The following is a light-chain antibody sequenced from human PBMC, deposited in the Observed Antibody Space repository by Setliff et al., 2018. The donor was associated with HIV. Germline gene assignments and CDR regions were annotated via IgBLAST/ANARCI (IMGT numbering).Light chain of an antibody. CDR1: RSDVGSYNL. V-gene: IGLV2-23*02. CDR2: EVT. J-gene: IGLJ1*01. Sequence: QSVLTQPASVSGSPGQSITISCTGTRSDVGSYNLVSWYQQHPGKAPKVMIYEVTKRPSGVSNRFSGSKSGNTASLTISGLQAEDEADYYCCSFAGSSTFYVFGTGTKV. CDR3: CSFAGSSTFYV.